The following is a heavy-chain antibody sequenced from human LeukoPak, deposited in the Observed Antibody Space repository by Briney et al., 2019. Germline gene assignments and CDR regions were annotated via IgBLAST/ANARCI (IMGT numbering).Heavy chain of an antibody. CDR3: VRDLMTTPTWDFDY. D-gene: IGHD3-16*01. CDR1: GYTFTGYY. J-gene: IGHJ4*02. Sequence: ASVKVSCKGSGYTFTGYYMHWVRQAPGQGLEWMGWINPISGTTNYAQKLQGRVTVTRDTSISTVYMELSGLESDDTAVYYCVRDLMTTPTWDFDYWGQGTLVTVAS. CDR2: INPISGTT. V-gene: IGHV1-2*02.